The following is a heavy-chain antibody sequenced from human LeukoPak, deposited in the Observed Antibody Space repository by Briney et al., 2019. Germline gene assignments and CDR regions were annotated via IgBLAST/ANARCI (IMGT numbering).Heavy chain of an antibody. CDR1: GGSISTYY. D-gene: IGHD3-22*01. V-gene: IGHV4-4*07. J-gene: IGHJ3*02. CDR2: IYTSGST. Sequence: PSETLSLTCTVSGGSISTYYWSWIRQPAGKGLEWIGRIYTSGSTNYNPSLKSRVTMSVDTSKNQFSLKLSSVTAADTAVYYCAREDSSGYWGGAFDIWGQGTMVTVSS. CDR3: AREDSSGYWGGAFDI.